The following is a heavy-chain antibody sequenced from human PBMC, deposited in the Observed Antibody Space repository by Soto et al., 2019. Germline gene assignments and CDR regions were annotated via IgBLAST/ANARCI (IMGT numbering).Heavy chain of an antibody. Sequence: ASVQVSCRASGSTFPTYVISSVLQAPGQGLEWMGWISAYNGNTNYAQKLQGRVTMTTDTSTSTAYMELRSLRSDDTAVYYCARALMDDAFDIWGQGTMVTVSS. CDR1: GSTFPTYV. D-gene: IGHD2-8*01. CDR2: ISAYNGNT. V-gene: IGHV1-18*04. J-gene: IGHJ3*02. CDR3: ARALMDDAFDI.